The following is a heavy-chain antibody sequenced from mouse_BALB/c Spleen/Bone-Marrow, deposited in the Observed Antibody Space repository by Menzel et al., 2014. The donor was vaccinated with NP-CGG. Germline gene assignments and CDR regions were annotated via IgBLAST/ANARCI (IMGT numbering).Heavy chain of an antibody. D-gene: IGHD2-1*01. Sequence: SGAELMKPGASVKISCKATGYTFSSYWIEWVKQRPGHGLEWIGEILPGSGSTNYNEKFKGKATFTADTSSNTAYMQLSSLTSEDSAAYYCARNGNYPAWFAYWGQGTLVTVSA. V-gene: IGHV1-9*01. J-gene: IGHJ3*01. CDR3: ARNGNYPAWFAY. CDR1: GYTFSSYW. CDR2: ILPGSGST.